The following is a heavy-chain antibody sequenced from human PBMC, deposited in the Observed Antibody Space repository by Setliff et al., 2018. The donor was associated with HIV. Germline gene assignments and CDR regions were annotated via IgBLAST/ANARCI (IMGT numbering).Heavy chain of an antibody. CDR2: VYYSGST. V-gene: IGHV4-59*08. CDR3: VRLYNSGVGGRGWFDP. D-gene: IGHD6-19*01. J-gene: IGHJ5*02. CDR1: GGSITSYY. Sequence: PSETLSLTCTVCGGSITSYYWSWIRQPPGKGLEWIGYVYYSGSTKYNPSLKSRVTMSVDTSKNQFSLKLSSVTAADTALYYRVRLYNSGVGGRGWFDPWGQGTLVTVSS.